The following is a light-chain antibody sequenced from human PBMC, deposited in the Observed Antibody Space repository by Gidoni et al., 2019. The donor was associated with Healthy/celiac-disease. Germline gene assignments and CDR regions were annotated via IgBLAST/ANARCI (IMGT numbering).Light chain of an antibody. V-gene: IGKV3-15*01. CDR1: QSVSSN. CDR3: QQYNNWPPWT. J-gene: IGKJ1*01. CDR2: GAS. Sequence: EIVMTQSPSPLAASPGERATLSCRASQSVSSNLAWYQQKPGQAPRLLIYGASTSATGIPARFSGSGSGTEFTLTISSLQSEDFAVYYCQQYNNWPPWTFGQGTKVEIK.